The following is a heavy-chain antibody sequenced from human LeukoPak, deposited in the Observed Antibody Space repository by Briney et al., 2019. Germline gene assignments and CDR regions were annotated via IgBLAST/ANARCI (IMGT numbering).Heavy chain of an antibody. D-gene: IGHD4-23*01. V-gene: IGHV4-39*07. CDR3: ARPRLRWPLFDY. CDR2: IYYSGST. Sequence: IYYSGSTYYNPSLKSRVTISVDTSKNQFSLKLSSVTAADTAVYYCARPRLRWPLFDYWGQGTLVTVSS. J-gene: IGHJ4*02.